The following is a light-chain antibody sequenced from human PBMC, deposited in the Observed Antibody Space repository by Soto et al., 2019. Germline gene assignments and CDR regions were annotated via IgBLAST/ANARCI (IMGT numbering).Light chain of an antibody. CDR2: EVS. CDR1: SSDVGGYNY. V-gene: IGLV2-14*01. CDR3: SSHTSRATYV. J-gene: IGLJ1*01. Sequence: QSALTQPASVSGSPGQSITISCTGTSSDVGGYNYVSWYQHHPGKAPKLMIYEVSSRPSGVSNRFSGSKSANTASLTISGLQAEDEADYFCSSHTSRATYVFGTGTKVTLL.